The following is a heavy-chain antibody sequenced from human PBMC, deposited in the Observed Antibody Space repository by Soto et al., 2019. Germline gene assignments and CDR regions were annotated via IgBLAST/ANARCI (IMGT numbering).Heavy chain of an antibody. CDR1: GYTFTGYY. CDR3: ARDRLYYGSGSYYPYYYYGMDV. Sequence: ASVKVSCKASGYTFTGYYMHWVRQAPGQGLEWMGWINPNSGGTNYAQKFQGWVTMTRDTSISTAYMELSRLRSDDTAVYYCARDRLYYGSGSYYPYYYYGMDVWGQGTTVTVSS. V-gene: IGHV1-2*04. CDR2: INPNSGGT. J-gene: IGHJ6*02. D-gene: IGHD3-10*01.